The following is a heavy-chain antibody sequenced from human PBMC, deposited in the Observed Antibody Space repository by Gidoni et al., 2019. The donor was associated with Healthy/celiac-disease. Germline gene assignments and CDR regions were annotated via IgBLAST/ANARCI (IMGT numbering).Heavy chain of an antibody. D-gene: IGHD2-15*01. V-gene: IGHV3-30*02. J-gene: IGHJ4*02. CDR3: AKDRVVAVDY. CDR1: GFTFSSYG. CDR2: IRYDGSNK. Sequence: QVQLVESGGGVVQPGGSLRLSCAASGFTFSSYGLPWVRQAPGKGLEWVAFIRYDGSNKYYADSVKGRFTISRDNSKNTLYLQMNSLRAEDTAVYYCAKDRVVAVDYWGQGTLVTVSS.